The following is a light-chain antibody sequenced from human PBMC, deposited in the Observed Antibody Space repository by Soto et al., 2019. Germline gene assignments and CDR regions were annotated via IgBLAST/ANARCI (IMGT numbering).Light chain of an antibody. Sequence: DIQMTQSPSTLSASVGDRVPITCRASQSINSWSAWYQQKPGKAPQILIYDASTLKSGVPSRFSASGSGTEFTLIISSLQPDDFATYYCQQYTSYSWTFGQGTKVDIK. V-gene: IGKV1-5*01. CDR3: QQYTSYSWT. CDR2: DAS. J-gene: IGKJ1*01. CDR1: QSINSW.